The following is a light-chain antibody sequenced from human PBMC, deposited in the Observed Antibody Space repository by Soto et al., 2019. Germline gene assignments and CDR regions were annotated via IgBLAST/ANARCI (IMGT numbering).Light chain of an antibody. V-gene: IGLV2-14*01. CDR3: CSYARGSTRVV. Sequence: QSVLTQPASVSGSPGQSITISCTGTSSDVGAYNYVSWYQQHPSKAPKLLIYEVNTRPSGVSTRFSGSKSGNTASLTISGLQAADEADYYCCSYARGSTRVVFGGGTKLTVL. J-gene: IGLJ3*02. CDR1: SSDVGAYNY. CDR2: EVN.